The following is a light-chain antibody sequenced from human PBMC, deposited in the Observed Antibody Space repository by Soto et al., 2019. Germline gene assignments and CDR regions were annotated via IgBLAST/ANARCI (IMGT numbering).Light chain of an antibody. CDR3: QQLSSSPRT. J-gene: IGKJ1*01. Sequence: DIQLTQSPSFLSASVGERVSITCRASQGISSYLAWYQQKPGKAPKLLIYAASTLQSGVPSRLSGSGSGTEFTLTVSCLQPEDFATYYCQQLSSSPRTFGQGTRVEIK. V-gene: IGKV1-9*01. CDR1: QGISSY. CDR2: AAS.